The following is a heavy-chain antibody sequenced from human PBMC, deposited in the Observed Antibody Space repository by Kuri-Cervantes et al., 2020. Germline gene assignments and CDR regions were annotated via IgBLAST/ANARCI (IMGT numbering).Heavy chain of an antibody. D-gene: IGHD5-24*01. CDR2: ISYDGSNK. CDR3: ARAHRMGNYYYYGMDV. Sequence: GGSLRLSCAASGFTFSGYAMHWVRQAPGKGLEWVAVISYDGSNKYYADSVKGRFTISRDNSKNTLYLQMNSLRAEDTAVYYCARAHRMGNYYYYGMDVWGQGTTVTVSS. V-gene: IGHV3-30-3*01. J-gene: IGHJ6*02. CDR1: GFTFSGYA.